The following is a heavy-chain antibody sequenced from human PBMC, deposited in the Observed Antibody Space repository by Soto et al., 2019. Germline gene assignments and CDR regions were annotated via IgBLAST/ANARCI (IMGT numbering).Heavy chain of an antibody. CDR2: IYYSGST. Sequence: SETLSLTCTVSGGSISSGCYYWSWIRQHPGKGLEWIGYIYYSGSTYYNPSLKSRVTISVDTSKNQFSLKLSSVTAADTAVYYCARGVTYYDFWSGYPNWFDPWGQGTLVTVSS. D-gene: IGHD3-3*01. CDR1: GGSISSGCYY. J-gene: IGHJ5*02. CDR3: ARGVTYYDFWSGYPNWFDP. V-gene: IGHV4-31*02.